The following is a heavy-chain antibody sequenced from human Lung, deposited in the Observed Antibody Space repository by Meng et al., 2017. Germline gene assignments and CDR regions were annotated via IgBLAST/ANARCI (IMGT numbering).Heavy chain of an antibody. D-gene: IGHD1-1*01. J-gene: IGHJ1*01. Sequence: VQLVESVGRLFRPGGSVRISCSASGFTFTDNWMHWVLQGPGKGPVWVSRINREGTKPTYADSVKGRFTISRDNAKNTLYLQMNNLRAEDTAFYYCTNDRLNHWGQGALVTVSS. CDR1: GFTFTDNW. CDR2: INREGTKP. V-gene: IGHV3-74*01. CDR3: TNDRLNH.